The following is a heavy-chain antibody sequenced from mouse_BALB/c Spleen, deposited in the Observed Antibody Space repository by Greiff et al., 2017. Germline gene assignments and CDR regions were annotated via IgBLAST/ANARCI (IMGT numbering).Heavy chain of an antibody. J-gene: IGHJ4*01. CDR1: GYTFTSYW. CDR2: IYPSDSYT. Sequence: QVQLQQPGAELVRPGASVKLSCKASGYTFTSYWINWVKQRPGQGLEWIGNIYPSDSYTNYNQKFKDKATLTVDKSSSTAYMQLSSPTSEDSAVYYCTRKNYRYDGDAMDYWGQGTSVTVSS. CDR3: TRKNYRYDGDAMDY. D-gene: IGHD2-14*01. V-gene: IGHV1-69*02.